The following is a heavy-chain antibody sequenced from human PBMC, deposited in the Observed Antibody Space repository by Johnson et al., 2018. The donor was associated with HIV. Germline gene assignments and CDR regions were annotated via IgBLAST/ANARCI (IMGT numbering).Heavy chain of an antibody. D-gene: IGHD6-19*01. J-gene: IGHJ3*02. CDR2: ISWNSGSI. CDR3: ANERAMDSSGWYDGFDI. CDR1: GFTFSSYA. V-gene: IGHV3-9*01. Sequence: VQLVESGGGLVQPGGSLRLSCAASGFTFSSYAMSWVRQAPGKGLEWVSGISWNSGSIGYADSVKGRFTISRDNAKNSLYLQMNSLRAEDTAVYYCANERAMDSSGWYDGFDIWGQGTMVTVSS.